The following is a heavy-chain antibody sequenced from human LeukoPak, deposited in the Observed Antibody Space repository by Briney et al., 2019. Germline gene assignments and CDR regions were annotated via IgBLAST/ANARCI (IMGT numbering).Heavy chain of an antibody. CDR1: GLTFYSHP. D-gene: IGHD6-6*01. Sequence: GGSLTLPCVGSGLTFYSHPRTRDRPTPGQGLGGGLSITNSGGSTYYAESVRGRFAISRDNSRNTLYLQMNNLRAEDTAVYYCASRPASETFFAVFDYWGQGTLVTVSS. J-gene: IGHJ4*02. CDR3: ASRPASETFFAVFDY. V-gene: IGHV3-23*01. CDR2: ITNSGGST.